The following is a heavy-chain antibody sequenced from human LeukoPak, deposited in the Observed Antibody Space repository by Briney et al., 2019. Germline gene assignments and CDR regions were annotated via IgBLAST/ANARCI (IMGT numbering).Heavy chain of an antibody. CDR1: GFTFSDYY. D-gene: IGHD3-16*01. J-gene: IGHJ4*02. V-gene: IGHV3-11*01. CDR3: ASRTGYDYVWGSYSYFDY. Sequence: TGGSLRLSCAASGFTFSDYYMSWIRQAPGKGLEWVSYISSSGSTIYYADSVKGRFTISRDNAKNSLYLQMNSLRAEDTAVYYCASRTGYDYVWGSYSYFDYWGQGTLVTVSS. CDR2: ISSSGSTI.